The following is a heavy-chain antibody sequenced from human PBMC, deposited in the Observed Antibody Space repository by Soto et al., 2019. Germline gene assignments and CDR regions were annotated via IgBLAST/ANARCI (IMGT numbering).Heavy chain of an antibody. V-gene: IGHV3-23*01. J-gene: IGHJ4*02. CDR1: GFTFSSYA. D-gene: IGHD6-6*01. CDR3: ALLIAARGLGY. Sequence: PGGSLRLSCAASGFTFSSYAMGWVRQAPGKGLEWVSAISGSGGSTYYADSVKGRFTISRDNSKNTLYLQMNSLRAEDTAVYYCALLIAARGLGYWGQGTLVTVSS. CDR2: ISGSGGST.